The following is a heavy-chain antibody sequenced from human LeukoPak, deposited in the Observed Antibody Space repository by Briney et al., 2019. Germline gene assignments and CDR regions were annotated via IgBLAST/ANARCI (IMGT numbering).Heavy chain of an antibody. CDR3: AKDLGGIWELLEGLDY. D-gene: IGHD1-26*01. CDR1: GFTFSSYG. J-gene: IGHJ4*02. CDR2: ISYDGSNK. V-gene: IGHV3-30*18. Sequence: PGGSLRLSCEASGFTFSSYGMHWGRQAPGKGLEWVAVISYDGSNKYYADSVKGRFTISRDNSKNTLYLQMNSLRAEDTAVYYCAKDLGGIWELLEGLDYWGQGTLVTVSS.